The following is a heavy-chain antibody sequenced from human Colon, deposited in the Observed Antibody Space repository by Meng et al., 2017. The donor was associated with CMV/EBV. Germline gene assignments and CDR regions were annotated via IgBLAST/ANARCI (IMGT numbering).Heavy chain of an antibody. J-gene: IGHJ4*02. CDR3: TKEGGDHY. Sequence: GESLKISCAASGFTFSSYWMSWARQTPGKGLEWVANIKQDGSEKYHVDSVKGRFTISRDNSKNTLYLQMNSLRVEDTAVYYCTKEGGDHYWGQGTLVTVSS. CDR1: GFTFSSYW. V-gene: IGHV3-7*01. D-gene: IGHD2-21*02. CDR2: IKQDGSEK.